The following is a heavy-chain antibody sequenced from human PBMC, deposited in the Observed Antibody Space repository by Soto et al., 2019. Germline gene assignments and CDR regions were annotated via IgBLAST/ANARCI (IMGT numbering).Heavy chain of an antibody. J-gene: IGHJ6*02. D-gene: IGHD1-7*01. Sequence: QVQLQESGPGLVKPSGTLSLTCAVSGGSISSSNWWSWVRQPPGKGLEWIGEIYHSGSTNYDPSLKSRVTISVDKSKNQFSLKLSSVTAADTAVYYCARDPSITGTRRNVIRYGMDVWGQGTTVTVSS. CDR3: ARDPSITGTRRNVIRYGMDV. V-gene: IGHV4-4*02. CDR2: IYHSGST. CDR1: GGSISSSNW.